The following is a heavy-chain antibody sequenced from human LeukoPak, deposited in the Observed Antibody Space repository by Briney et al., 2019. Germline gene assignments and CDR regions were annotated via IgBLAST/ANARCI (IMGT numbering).Heavy chain of an antibody. CDR2: IYYSGST. V-gene: IGHV4-59*01. CDR3: ARDPVGTGFDL. J-gene: IGHJ2*01. Sequence: SETLSLTCTVSGGSISSYYWSWIRQPPGKGLEWIGYIYYSGSTNYKPSLKIRVTISVDTSKNQFSLKLISVAAADTAVYYCARDPVGTGFDLWGRGTLVTVSS. CDR1: GGSISSYY. D-gene: IGHD1-1*01.